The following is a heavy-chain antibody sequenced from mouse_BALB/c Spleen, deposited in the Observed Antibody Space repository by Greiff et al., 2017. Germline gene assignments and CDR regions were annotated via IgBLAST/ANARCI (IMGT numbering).Heavy chain of an antibody. Sequence: EVQGVESGGGLVKPGGSLKLSCAASGFTFSSYAMSWVRQTPEKRLEWVASISSGGSTYYPDSVKGRFTISRDNARNILYLQMSSLRSEDTAMYYCASYGSSFDYWGQGTTLTVSS. V-gene: IGHV5-6-5*01. CDR1: GFTFSSYA. D-gene: IGHD1-1*01. CDR3: ASYGSSFDY. J-gene: IGHJ2*01. CDR2: ISSGGST.